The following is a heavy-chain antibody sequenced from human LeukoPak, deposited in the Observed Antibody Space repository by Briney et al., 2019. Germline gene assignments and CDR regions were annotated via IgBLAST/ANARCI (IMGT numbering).Heavy chain of an antibody. J-gene: IGHJ3*02. Sequence: SETLSLTCTVSGGSISSYYWSWIRQPPGKGLEWIGYIYYSGSTNYNPSLKRRVTISVDTSKNQFSLKLSSVTAADTAVYYCARPASSWRDAFDIWGQGTMVTVSS. CDR2: IYYSGST. V-gene: IGHV4-59*08. CDR3: ARPASSWRDAFDI. CDR1: GGSISSYY. D-gene: IGHD6-13*01.